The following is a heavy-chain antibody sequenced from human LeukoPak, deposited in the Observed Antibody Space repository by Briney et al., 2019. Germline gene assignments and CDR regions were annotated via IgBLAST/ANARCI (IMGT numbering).Heavy chain of an antibody. V-gene: IGHV1-46*03. D-gene: IGHD5-18*01. J-gene: IGHJ4*02. CDR1: GYSFTSKY. Sequence: GASVKVSCKASGYSFTSKYMHWVRQAPGQGPEWMGIINPSGGSTSYPQKFQGRFTMTRDTSTSTVYMELSSLKSEGTAVYYCAGGQLWIFDYWGQGTLVTVSS. CDR3: AGGQLWIFDY. CDR2: INPSGGST.